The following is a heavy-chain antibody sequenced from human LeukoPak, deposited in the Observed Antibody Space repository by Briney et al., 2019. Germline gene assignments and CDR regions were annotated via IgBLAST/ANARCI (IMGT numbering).Heavy chain of an antibody. D-gene: IGHD6-13*01. CDR2: ISVYNGNR. Sequence: ASVKVSCKASGYTFTSYGISWVRQAPGQGLEWMGWISVYNGNRNYAQKFQGRLTMTTDTSTSTAYMELRSLGSDDTAVYYCATYSAAGRTYYFDYWGQGALVTVSS. V-gene: IGHV1-18*01. CDR1: GYTFTSYG. CDR3: ATYSAAGRTYYFDY. J-gene: IGHJ4*02.